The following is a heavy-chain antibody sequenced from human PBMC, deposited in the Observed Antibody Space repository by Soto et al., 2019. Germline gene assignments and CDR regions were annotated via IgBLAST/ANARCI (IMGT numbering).Heavy chain of an antibody. J-gene: IGHJ5*02. Sequence: SVKVSCKASGGTFSSYAISWVRQAPGQGLEWMGGIIPIFGTANYAQKFQGRVTITADESTSTAYMELSRLRSEDTAVYYCAREGYCSGGSCYEGSNWFDPWGQGTLVTVSS. D-gene: IGHD2-15*01. V-gene: IGHV1-69*13. CDR3: AREGYCSGGSCYEGSNWFDP. CDR2: IIPIFGTA. CDR1: GGTFSSYA.